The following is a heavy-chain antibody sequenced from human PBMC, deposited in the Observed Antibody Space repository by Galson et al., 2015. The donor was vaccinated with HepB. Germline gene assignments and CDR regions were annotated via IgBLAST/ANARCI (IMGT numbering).Heavy chain of an antibody. CDR3: VGDHWYFDV. J-gene: IGHJ2*01. V-gene: IGHV6-1*01. CDR1: GDSVSSTSAA. Sequence: ISGDSVSSTSAAWNWIRQSPSRGLEWLGRTYYRSKWYNDYAVSVKGRIAINPDTSKNQFSLQLNSMTPEDTAVYYCVGDHWYFDVWGRGTLVTVSS. CDR2: TYYRSKWYN.